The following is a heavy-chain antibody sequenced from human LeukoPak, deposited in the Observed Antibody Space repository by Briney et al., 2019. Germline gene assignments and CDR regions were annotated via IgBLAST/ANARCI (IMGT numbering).Heavy chain of an antibody. CDR1: GFTFSSYA. Sequence: RGSLRLSCAASGFTFSSYAMYWVRQAPGKGLEWVAVISYDGSNKYYADSVKGRFTISRDNSKNTLYLQMNSLRAEDTAVCYCARGAWRWEMATSTFDYWGQGTLVTVSS. CDR3: ARGAWRWEMATSTFDY. D-gene: IGHD5-24*01. CDR2: ISYDGSNK. J-gene: IGHJ4*02. V-gene: IGHV3-30*04.